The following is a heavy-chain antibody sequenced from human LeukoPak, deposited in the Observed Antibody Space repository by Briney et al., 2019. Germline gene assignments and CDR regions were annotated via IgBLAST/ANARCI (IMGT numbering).Heavy chain of an antibody. CDR1: GGSFSGYY. D-gene: IGHD2-2*01. Sequence: SETLSLTGAVYGGSFSGYYWSWIRQPPGKGLEWIGEINHSGTTDYNPSLKSRVTVLVDTSKNQFSLRLNSVTAADTAVYYCATSGRPTSWSSMDVWGKGTTVIVSS. V-gene: IGHV4-34*01. CDR2: INHSGTT. CDR3: ATSGRPTSWSSMDV. J-gene: IGHJ6*03.